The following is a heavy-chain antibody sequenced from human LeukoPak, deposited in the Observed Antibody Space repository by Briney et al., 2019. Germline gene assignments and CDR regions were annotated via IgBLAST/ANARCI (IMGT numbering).Heavy chain of an antibody. D-gene: IGHD5-18*01. CDR1: GFTLTSYT. Sequence: GGSLRLSCATSGFTLTSYTMHWVRQAPGKGLEWAAVVSYDGTKISYADSVKGRFTMSRDISKNTLYLQMNSLKPEDSALYYCARDRVQIWSYVGTFDSWGQGTLVTASS. CDR2: VSYDGTKI. J-gene: IGHJ4*02. V-gene: IGHV3-30-3*01. CDR3: ARDRVQIWSYVGTFDS.